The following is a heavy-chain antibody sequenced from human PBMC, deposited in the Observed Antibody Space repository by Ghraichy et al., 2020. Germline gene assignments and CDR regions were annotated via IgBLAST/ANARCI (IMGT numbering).Heavy chain of an antibody. V-gene: IGHV3-23*01. CDR1: GFTFSSYA. CDR2: ISGSGGST. J-gene: IGHJ6*03. D-gene: IGHD1-7*01. Sequence: LSLTCAASGFTFSSYAMSWVRQAPGKGLEWVSAISGSGGSTYYADSVKGRFTISRDNSKNTLYLQMNSLRAEDTAVYYCAKGSTGTTSFNYYYYYYMDVWGKGTTVTVSS. CDR3: AKGSTGTTSFNYYYYYYMDV.